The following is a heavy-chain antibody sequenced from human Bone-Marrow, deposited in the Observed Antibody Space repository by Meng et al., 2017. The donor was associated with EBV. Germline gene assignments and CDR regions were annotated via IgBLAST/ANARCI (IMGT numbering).Heavy chain of an antibody. V-gene: IGHV1-3*01. D-gene: IGHD2-21*01. Sequence: QVHVVHSGPEGNNPRASVKVSCKASVYAFTSYILHWVRQAPGQRPEWMGWINVRVAYTKYSQKFQGRVTISSDTSATTGFMELSSLRSEDTAVYYCVRGPPVGVPGPGDYWGQGTLVTVSS. CDR1: VYAFTSYI. CDR2: INVRVAYT. CDR3: VRGPPVGVPGPGDY. J-gene: IGHJ4*02.